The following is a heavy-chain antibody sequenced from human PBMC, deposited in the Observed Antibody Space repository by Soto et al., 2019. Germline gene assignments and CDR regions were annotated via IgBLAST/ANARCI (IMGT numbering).Heavy chain of an antibody. J-gene: IGHJ6*02. CDR1: GGTFSSYA. Sequence: QVQLVQSGAEVKKPGSSVKVSCKASGGTFSSYAISWVRQAPGQGLEWMGGIIPIFGTANYAQKFQGRVKITPDESTSTAYMELSSLRSEDTAVYYCASGLVDDNVVVPAAMSYYYYGMDVWGQGTTVTVSS. CDR2: IIPIFGTA. D-gene: IGHD2-2*01. CDR3: ASGLVDDNVVVPAAMSYYYYGMDV. V-gene: IGHV1-69*01.